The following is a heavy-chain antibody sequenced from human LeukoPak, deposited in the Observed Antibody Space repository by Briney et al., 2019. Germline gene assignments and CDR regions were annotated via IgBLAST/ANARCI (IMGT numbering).Heavy chain of an antibody. D-gene: IGHD3-9*01. CDR2: IIPRLDIA. Sequence: SSVTVSCKASVGTFSSYAISWVRQAPPPGLEWLGRIIPRLDIANSAQSFQGRVTITADKSTSTAYMEQSSLRSDDTAVYYCAREWYDILTGYQGFQLDYWGQGSLVTVSS. J-gene: IGHJ4*02. V-gene: IGHV1-69*04. CDR1: VGTFSSYA. CDR3: AREWYDILTGYQGFQLDY.